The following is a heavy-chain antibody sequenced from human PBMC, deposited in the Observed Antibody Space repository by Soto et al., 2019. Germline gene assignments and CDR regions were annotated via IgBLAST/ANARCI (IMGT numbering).Heavy chain of an antibody. J-gene: IGHJ4*02. D-gene: IGHD3-22*01. V-gene: IGHV3-21*01. CDR2: ISSSSSYI. Sequence: GGSLRLSCAASGFPFSSYSMNWVRQAPGKGLDWVSSISSSSSYIYYADSVKGRFTISRDKAKNSMYLQMKSLRAEETALYYCARTLDYDSFQGFDYGTQGTLVTVSS. CDR1: GFPFSSYS. CDR3: ARTLDYDSFQGFDY.